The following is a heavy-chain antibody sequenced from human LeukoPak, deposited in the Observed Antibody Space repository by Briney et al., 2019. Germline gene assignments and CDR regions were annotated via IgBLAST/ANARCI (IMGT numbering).Heavy chain of an antibody. CDR1: GFTFSSYA. D-gene: IGHD3-16*01. CDR2: ISGSGGST. Sequence: GGSLRLSCAASGFTFSSYAMSWVRQAPGKGLEWVSAISGSGGSTYYADSAKGRFTISRDNSKNILYLQMNSLRAEDTAVYYCAREKLNWGFDYWGQGTLVTVSS. V-gene: IGHV3-23*01. J-gene: IGHJ4*02. CDR3: AREKLNWGFDY.